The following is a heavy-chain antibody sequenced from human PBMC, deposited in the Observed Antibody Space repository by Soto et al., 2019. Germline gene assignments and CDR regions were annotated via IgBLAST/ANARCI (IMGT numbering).Heavy chain of an antibody. D-gene: IGHD5-18*01. CDR1: GGSVSSGSYY. Sequence: SSETLSLTCTVSGGSVSSGSYYWGWIRQPPGKGLEWIGYIYYSGSTNYNPSLKSRVTISVDTSKNQFSLKLSSVTAADTAVYYCARHSTAMVYPYYFDYWGQGTLVTVSS. CDR2: IYYSGST. CDR3: ARHSTAMVYPYYFDY. J-gene: IGHJ4*02. V-gene: IGHV4-61*01.